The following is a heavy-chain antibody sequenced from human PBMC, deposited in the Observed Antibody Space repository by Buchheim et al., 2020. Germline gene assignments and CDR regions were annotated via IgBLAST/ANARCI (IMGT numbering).Heavy chain of an antibody. J-gene: IGHJ6*02. CDR2: ISYDGSNK. Sequence: QVQLVESGGGVVQPGRSLRLYCAASGFTFSSYAMHWVRQAPGKGLEWVAVISYDGSNKYYADSVKGRFTISRDNSKNTLYMQMNSLRAEDTAVYYCARGQSYYDSSGYYYRNYGMDVWGQGTT. CDR3: ARGQSYYDSSGYYYRNYGMDV. V-gene: IGHV3-30*04. D-gene: IGHD3-22*01. CDR1: GFTFSSYA.